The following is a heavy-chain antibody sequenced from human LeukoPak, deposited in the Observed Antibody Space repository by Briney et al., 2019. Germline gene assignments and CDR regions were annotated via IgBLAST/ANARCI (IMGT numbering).Heavy chain of an antibody. J-gene: IGHJ4*02. CDR1: GFTFSSYG. Sequence: PGGSLRLSCAASGFTFSSYGMHWVRQAPGKGLEWVAVISYDGSNKYYADSVKGRFTISRDNSKNTLYLQMNSLRAEDTAVYYCAKVPPGYSYGQYFDYWGQGTLVTVSS. D-gene: IGHD5-18*01. CDR2: ISYDGSNK. CDR3: AKVPPGYSYGQYFDY. V-gene: IGHV3-30*18.